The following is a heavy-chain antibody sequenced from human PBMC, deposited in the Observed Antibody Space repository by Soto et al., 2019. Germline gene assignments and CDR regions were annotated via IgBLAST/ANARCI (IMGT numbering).Heavy chain of an antibody. CDR2: IYYTGTT. V-gene: IGHV4-59*08. CDR3: ARLGGYYQAFDQ. J-gene: IGHJ4*02. Sequence: SETLSLTCIFSCGSMSSYYWGWFRQPPGKGLEWIGYIYYTGTTTYHPSLKSRVTISIDTSRNQFSLKLNSVTAADTAVYYCARLGGYYQAFDQWGKGSLVTVYS. D-gene: IGHD2-21*02. CDR1: CGSMSSYY.